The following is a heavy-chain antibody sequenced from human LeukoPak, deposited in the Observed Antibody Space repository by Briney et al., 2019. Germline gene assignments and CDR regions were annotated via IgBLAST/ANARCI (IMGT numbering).Heavy chain of an antibody. V-gene: IGHV3-66*04. CDR3: ARHSRPSYYYDSSGYTGQFGY. J-gene: IGHJ4*02. CDR1: GFTVSSNY. D-gene: IGHD3-22*01. CDR2: IYSGGST. Sequence: GGSLRLSCAAPGFTVSSNYMSWVRQAPGKGLEWVSVIYSGGSTYYADSVKGRFTISRDNSKNTLYLQMNSLRAEDTAVYYCARHSRPSYYYDSSGYTGQFGYWGQGTLVTVSS.